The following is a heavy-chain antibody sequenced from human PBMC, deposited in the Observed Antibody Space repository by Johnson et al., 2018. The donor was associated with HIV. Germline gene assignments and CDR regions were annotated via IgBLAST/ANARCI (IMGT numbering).Heavy chain of an antibody. CDR3: ARPRIAVLPAGAFDV. CDR2: ISNDGYNN. V-gene: IGHV3-30*04. D-gene: IGHD2-2*01. J-gene: IGHJ3*01. Sequence: QVQLVESGGGMVQPGRSLRLSCAASRFTFKTYTMHWVRQAPGKGLEWVALISNDGYNNYYADSVKGRFTISRDNSKNILYLQMNSLRVEDTAVYYCARPRIAVLPAGAFDVWGPGTMVTVSS. CDR1: RFTFKTYT.